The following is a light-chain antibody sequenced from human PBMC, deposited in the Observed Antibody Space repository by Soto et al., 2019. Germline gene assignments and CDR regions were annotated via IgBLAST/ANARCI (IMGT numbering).Light chain of an antibody. CDR1: PSVSSSY. CDR2: GAS. V-gene: IGKV3-20*01. Sequence: EIVLTQSPGTMSLSPGERATLSCRASPSVSSSYLAWYQQKPGQAPRLLIYGASGRATGIPDRFSGSGSGTDFTLTISRLEPEDVAVYYCQQYGSSPFTFGGGTKVEIK. CDR3: QQYGSSPFT. J-gene: IGKJ4*01.